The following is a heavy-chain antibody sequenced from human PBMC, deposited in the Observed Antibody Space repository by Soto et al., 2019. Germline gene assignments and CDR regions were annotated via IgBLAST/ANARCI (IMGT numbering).Heavy chain of an antibody. Sequence: QVQLVQSGGEVTKPGASVKVSCKSSGYTFTSYGVSWVRQAPGQGLEWLGWISVYTGNTKQAKKFQDRVTLTTEASTSTAYMELRSLRSDDTAVYYCARDRCTTDRCYTHHFDVWGQGTTVTVSS. J-gene: IGHJ6*02. D-gene: IGHD2-8*01. CDR2: ISVYTGNT. CDR1: GYTFTSYG. CDR3: ARDRCTTDRCYTHHFDV. V-gene: IGHV1-18*04.